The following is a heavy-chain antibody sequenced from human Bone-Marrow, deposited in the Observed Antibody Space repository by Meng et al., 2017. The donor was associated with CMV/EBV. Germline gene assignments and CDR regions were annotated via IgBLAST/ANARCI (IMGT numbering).Heavy chain of an antibody. CDR1: GFIFSSYE. V-gene: IGHV3-19*01. Sequence: GESLKISCAASGFIFSSYEMNWVRQAPGKGPEWVAHISDSGNTIYYADSVKGRFIISRDNSRNFLYQQMNSLRPEDMAVYYCVRNSPGGWAIVVVPAAIREVGWGQGTLVTISS. CDR2: ISDSGNTI. J-gene: IGHJ4*02. CDR3: VRNSPGGWAIVVVPAAIREVG. D-gene: IGHD2-2*01.